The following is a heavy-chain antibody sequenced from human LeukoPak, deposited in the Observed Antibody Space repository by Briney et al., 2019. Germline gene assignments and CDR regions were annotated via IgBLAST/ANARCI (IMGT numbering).Heavy chain of an antibody. V-gene: IGHV3-48*03. J-gene: IGHJ4*02. Sequence: PGGSLRLSCAASGFTFSTYEMNGVRQAPGKGLEWVSYISGGGETIYFADSVKGRFTVSRDNAENSLYLQMNSLRAEDTAVYYCARAMMTTGGGVFDYWGQGTQVTASS. CDR3: ARAMMTTGGGVFDY. D-gene: IGHD3-3*01. CDR1: GFTFSTYE. CDR2: ISGGGETI.